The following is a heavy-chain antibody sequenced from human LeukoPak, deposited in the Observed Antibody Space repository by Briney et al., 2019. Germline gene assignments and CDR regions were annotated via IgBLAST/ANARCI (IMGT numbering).Heavy chain of an antibody. J-gene: IGHJ1*01. CDR1: GDSISRSDSY. CDR3: ARRRYFDGSGYLE. V-gene: IGHV4-39*01. D-gene: IGHD3-22*01. CDR2: IYYSGRT. Sequence: PSETLSLTCSVSGDSISRSDSYWDWVRQPPGKGLEWIGTIYYSGRTYYSPFLKGRVTMSVDTSKNQFSLNLRSVTAADTATFYCARRRYFDGSGYLEWGQGTLLSVSS.